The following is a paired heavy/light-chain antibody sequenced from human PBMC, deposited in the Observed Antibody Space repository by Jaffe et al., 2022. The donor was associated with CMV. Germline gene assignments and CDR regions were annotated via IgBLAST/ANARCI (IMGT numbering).Heavy chain of an antibody. D-gene: IGHD3-3*01. V-gene: IGHV4-59*08. CDR1: GGSISGHS. CDR3: ARHLLDGTFWGDSYTNFDY. J-gene: IGHJ4*02. CDR2: ISNSGNI. Sequence: QVQLRESGPGLVQPSETLSLTCTVSGGSISGHSWSWIRQPPEKGLEWVGYISNSGNIKYNPSLTGRVTISKDTSKNLFSLKLSSVTAADTAVYYCARHLLDGTFWGDSYTNFDYWGQGTLVTVSS.
Light chain of an antibody. CDR2: TNN. V-gene: IGLV1-44*01. CDR3: AAWDDSLNAWV. J-gene: IGLJ3*02. Sequence: QSVLTQPPSASGTPGQRVTISCSGSSSNIGSRAVDWYQQLPGTAPSLLIQTNNQRPSGVPDRFSGSKSGTSASLAISGIQSEDEADYYCAAWDDSLNAWVFGGGTKLTVL. CDR1: SSNIGSRA.